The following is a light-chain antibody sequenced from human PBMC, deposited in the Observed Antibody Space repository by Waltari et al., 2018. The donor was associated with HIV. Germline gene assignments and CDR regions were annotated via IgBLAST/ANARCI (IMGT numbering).Light chain of an antibody. CDR1: NIGYRS. J-gene: IGLJ2*01. CDR2: DDT. CDR3: QVWASNSAYVV. Sequence: YELTQPPSVSVAPGQTATITCGGDNIGYRSVHWYQQKAGQAPLLVFYDDTDRPSGIPERFSGSKSGNTATLTISRVEAGDEADYYCQVWASNSAYVVFGGRTKLTVL. V-gene: IGLV3-21*02.